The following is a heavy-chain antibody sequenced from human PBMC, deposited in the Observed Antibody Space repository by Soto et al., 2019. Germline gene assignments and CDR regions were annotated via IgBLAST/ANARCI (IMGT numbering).Heavy chain of an antibody. V-gene: IGHV4-59*08. J-gene: IGHJ4*02. CDR1: GGSISSYY. CDR3: ATHALAIDY. CDR2: IYYSGST. Sequence: SETLSLTCTVSGGSISSYYWSWIRQPPGKGLEWIGYIYYSGSTNYNPSLKSRVTISVDTSKNQFSLKLSSVTAADTAVYYCATHALAIDYWGQGTLVTVSS.